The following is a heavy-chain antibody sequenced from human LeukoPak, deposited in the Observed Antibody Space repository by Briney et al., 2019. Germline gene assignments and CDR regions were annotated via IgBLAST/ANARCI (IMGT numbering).Heavy chain of an antibody. Sequence: GESLKISCAASGFTFSDYYMSWIRQAPGKGLEWVSSISTSGSYTNYADSVKGRFTISRDNAKNSLYLQMNSLRAEDTAVYYCATDRAYFDSNGYYYFLDYWGQGTLVTVSS. CDR2: ISTSGSYT. J-gene: IGHJ4*02. CDR1: GFTFSDYY. V-gene: IGHV3-11*06. CDR3: ATDRAYFDSNGYYYFLDY. D-gene: IGHD3-22*01.